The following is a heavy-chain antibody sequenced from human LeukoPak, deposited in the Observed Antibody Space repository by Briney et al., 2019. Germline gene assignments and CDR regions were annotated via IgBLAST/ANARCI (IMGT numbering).Heavy chain of an antibody. V-gene: IGHV3-21*01. CDR3: ARAHSAYDFWSGYHNDAFDI. J-gene: IGHJ3*02. D-gene: IGHD3-3*01. CDR2: ISSSSSYI. CDR1: GFTFSSYS. Sequence: SGGSLRLSCAAPGFTFSSYSMNWVRQAPGKGLEWVSSISSSSSYIYYADSVKGRFTISRDNAKNSLYLQMNSLRAEDTAVYYCARAHSAYDFWSGYHNDAFDIWGQGTMVTVSS.